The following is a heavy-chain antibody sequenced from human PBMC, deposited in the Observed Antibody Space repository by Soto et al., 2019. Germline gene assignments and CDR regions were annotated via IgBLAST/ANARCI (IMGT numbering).Heavy chain of an antibody. D-gene: IGHD6-6*01. Sequence: GGSLRLSCAASGFTFSSYSMNWVRQAPGKGLEWVSSISSSSSYIYYADSVKGRFTISRDNAKNSLYLQMNSLRAEDTAVYYCARGHRYSSSLANYYYYYYMDVWGKGTTVTVSS. V-gene: IGHV3-21*01. CDR3: ARGHRYSSSLANYYYYYYMDV. J-gene: IGHJ6*03. CDR1: GFTFSSYS. CDR2: ISSSSSYI.